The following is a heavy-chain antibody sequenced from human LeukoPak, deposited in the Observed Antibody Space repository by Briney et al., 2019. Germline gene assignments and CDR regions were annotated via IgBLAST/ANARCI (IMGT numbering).Heavy chain of an antibody. CDR2: ISAYTGNT. Sequence: ASGNVSCKAAGYTFTSYGISWVRQAAGEGREWMGWISAYTGNTNYAQNLQGIVTMTTDTSTSTDYIGLRTLGSDDKAVYYCASSSSWYSHFDSWGQGTLVTVSS. V-gene: IGHV1-18*01. J-gene: IGHJ4*02. D-gene: IGHD6-13*01. CDR3: ASSSSWYSHFDS. CDR1: GYTFTSYG.